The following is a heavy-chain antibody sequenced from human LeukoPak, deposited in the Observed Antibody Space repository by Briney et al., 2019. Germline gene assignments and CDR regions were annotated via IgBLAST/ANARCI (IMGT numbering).Heavy chain of an antibody. V-gene: IGHV4-30-2*01. Sequence: SETLSLTCAVSGGSISSGGYSWSWIRQPPGKGLEWIGYIYHSGSTYYNPSLKSRVTISVDRSKNQFPLKLSSVTAADTAVYYCARLGPADWFDPWGQGTLVTVSS. D-gene: IGHD6-13*01. CDR3: ARLGPADWFDP. CDR1: GGSISSGGYS. J-gene: IGHJ5*02. CDR2: IYHSGST.